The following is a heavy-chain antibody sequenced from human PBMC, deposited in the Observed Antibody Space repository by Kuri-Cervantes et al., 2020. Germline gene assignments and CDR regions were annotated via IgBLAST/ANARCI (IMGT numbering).Heavy chain of an antibody. CDR2: IWYDGSNK. J-gene: IGHJ4*02. CDR3: ARESRGYSSSSGSSDY. V-gene: IGHV3-33*01. D-gene: IGHD6-6*01. CDR1: GFTFSSYG. Sequence: GESLKISCAASGFTFSSYGMHWVRQAPGKGLEWVAVIWYDGSNKYYADSVKGRFTISRDNSKNTLYLQMNSLRAEDTAVYYCARESRGYSSSSGSSDYWGQGTLVTVSS.